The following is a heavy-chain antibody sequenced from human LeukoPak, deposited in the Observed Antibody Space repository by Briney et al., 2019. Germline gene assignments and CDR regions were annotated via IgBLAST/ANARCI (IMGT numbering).Heavy chain of an antibody. Sequence: GGSLRLSCAASGFTFSSYAMHWVRQAPGKGLEWVAVISYDGSNKYYADSVKGRSTISRDNSKNTLYLQMNSLRAEDTAVYYCARDRRIVVVTAIPDYWGQGTLVTVSS. CDR3: ARDRRIVVVTAIPDY. CDR1: GFTFSSYA. J-gene: IGHJ4*02. D-gene: IGHD2-21*02. V-gene: IGHV3-30*04. CDR2: ISYDGSNK.